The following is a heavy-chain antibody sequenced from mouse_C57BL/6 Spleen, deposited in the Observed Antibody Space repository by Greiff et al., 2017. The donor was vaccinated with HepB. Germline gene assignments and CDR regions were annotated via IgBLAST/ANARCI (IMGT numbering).Heavy chain of an antibody. J-gene: IGHJ4*01. D-gene: IGHD2-4*01. Sequence: EVKVVESGGGLVKPGGSLKLSCAASGFTFSSYAMSWVRQTPEKRLEWVATISDGGSYTYYPDNVKGRFTISRDNAKNNLYLQMSHLKSEDTAMYYCARDYDYDGGYYAMDYWGQGTSVTVSS. V-gene: IGHV5-4*01. CDR1: GFTFSSYA. CDR3: ARDYDYDGGYYAMDY. CDR2: ISDGGSYT.